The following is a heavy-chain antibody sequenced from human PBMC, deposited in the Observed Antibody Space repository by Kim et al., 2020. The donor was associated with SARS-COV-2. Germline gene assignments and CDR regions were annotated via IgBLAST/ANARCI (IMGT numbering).Heavy chain of an antibody. V-gene: IGHV4-59*02. CDR2: IYYSGST. Sequence: SETLSLTCTVSGGSVSSYYWSWIRQPPGKGLEWIGYIYYSGSTNYNPSLKSRVTISVDTSKNQFSLKLSSVTAADTAVYYCARDPFYYYDSSGASWGQGTLVTVSS. D-gene: IGHD3-22*01. CDR3: ARDPFYYYDSSGAS. J-gene: IGHJ5*02. CDR1: GGSVSSYY.